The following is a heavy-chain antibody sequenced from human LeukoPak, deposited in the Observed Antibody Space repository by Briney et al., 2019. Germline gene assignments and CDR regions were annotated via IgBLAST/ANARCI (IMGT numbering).Heavy chain of an antibody. CDR2: IYYSGST. V-gene: IGHV4-59*08. CDR3: ARRMRSGWFDP. CDR1: GCSISSYY. Sequence: SETLPITSTVSGCSISSYYWCCIRPPPGKVLEWIGYIYYSGSTNHNPSLKSRVTISVDTSKNHFSLKLSSVTAADTAVYYCARRMRSGWFDPWGQGTLVTVSS. J-gene: IGHJ5*02. D-gene: IGHD1-26*01.